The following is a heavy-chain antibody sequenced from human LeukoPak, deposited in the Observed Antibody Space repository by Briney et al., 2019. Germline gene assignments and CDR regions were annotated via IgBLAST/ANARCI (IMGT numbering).Heavy chain of an antibody. Sequence: ASVRVSCKASGYTFTAYYIHWVRQAPGQGLEWLGWINPNGGDTNYAQKFQGRVTMTRDTSITTAYMELSRLKSDDTAVYYCARGLMSAVGVGYFDYWGQGTLVTVSS. J-gene: IGHJ4*02. D-gene: IGHD1-26*01. CDR3: ARGLMSAVGVGYFDY. CDR2: INPNGGDT. V-gene: IGHV1-2*02. CDR1: GYTFTAYY.